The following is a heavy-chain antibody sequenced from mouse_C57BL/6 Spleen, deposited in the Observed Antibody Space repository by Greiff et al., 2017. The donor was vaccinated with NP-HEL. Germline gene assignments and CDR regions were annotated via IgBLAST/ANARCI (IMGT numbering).Heavy chain of an antibody. CDR2: IYPGSGST. CDR1: GYTFTSYW. J-gene: IGHJ4*01. CDR3: ARSYGRGYAMDY. V-gene: IGHV1-55*01. D-gene: IGHD1-1*02. Sequence: QVQLKQSGAELVKPGASVKMSCKASGYTFTSYWITWVKQRPGQGLEWIGDIYPGSGSTNYNEKFKSKATLTVDTSSSTAYMQLSSLTSEDSAVYYCARSYGRGYAMDYWGQGTSVTVSS.